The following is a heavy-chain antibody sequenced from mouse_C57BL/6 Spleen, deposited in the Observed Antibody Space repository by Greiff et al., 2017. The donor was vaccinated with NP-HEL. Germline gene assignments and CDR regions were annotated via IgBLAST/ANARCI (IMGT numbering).Heavy chain of an antibody. V-gene: IGHV1-69*01. D-gene: IGHD1-1*01. CDR2: IDPSDSYT. J-gene: IGHJ1*03. Sequence: QLKQSGAELVMPGASVKLSCKASGYTFTSYWMHWVKQRPGQGLEWIGEIDPSDSYTNYNQKFKGKSTLTVDKSSSTAYMQLSSLTSEDSAVYYCARRGTTVVAPGFDVWGTGTTVTVSS. CDR3: ARRGTTVVAPGFDV. CDR1: GYTFTSYW.